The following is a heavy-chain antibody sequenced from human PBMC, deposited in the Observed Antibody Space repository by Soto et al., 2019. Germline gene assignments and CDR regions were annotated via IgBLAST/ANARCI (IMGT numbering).Heavy chain of an antibody. J-gene: IGHJ4*02. V-gene: IGHV3-21*01. Sequence: GGSLRLSCAASGFTFSSYSMNWVRQAPGKGLEWVSSISSSSSYIYYADSVKGRFTISRDNAKNSLYLQMNSLRAEDTAVYYCARDLDAAAAGHDYWGQGTLVTVSS. D-gene: IGHD6-13*01. CDR3: ARDLDAAAAGHDY. CDR1: GFTFSSYS. CDR2: ISSSSSYI.